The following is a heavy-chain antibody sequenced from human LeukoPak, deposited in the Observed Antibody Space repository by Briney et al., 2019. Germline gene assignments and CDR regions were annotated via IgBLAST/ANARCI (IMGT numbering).Heavy chain of an antibody. CDR1: GFTVSSNY. Sequence: GGSLRLSCAASGFTVSSNYMSWVRQAPGKGLEWVSVIYSGGSTFYADSVKGRFTISRDDSKNTLYLQVSSLRAEDTAVYYCARDQGGIYRPFDYWGQGTLVTVSS. J-gene: IGHJ4*02. CDR2: IYSGGST. CDR3: ARDQGGIYRPFDY. V-gene: IGHV3-66*01. D-gene: IGHD1-26*01.